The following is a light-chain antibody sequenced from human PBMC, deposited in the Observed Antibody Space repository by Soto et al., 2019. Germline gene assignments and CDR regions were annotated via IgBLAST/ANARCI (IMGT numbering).Light chain of an antibody. J-gene: IGKJ1*01. CDR1: QGISNR. Sequence: DVQMTQSPSTLSASVGDRVTITCRASQGISNRLAWYQQKPGKAPKLLIYQASSLKSGVPSRFGGSGSGTEFTLTIPSLQPDDFATYYCQQYNSHWTFGQGTKVESK. CDR2: QAS. V-gene: IGKV1-5*03. CDR3: QQYNSHWT.